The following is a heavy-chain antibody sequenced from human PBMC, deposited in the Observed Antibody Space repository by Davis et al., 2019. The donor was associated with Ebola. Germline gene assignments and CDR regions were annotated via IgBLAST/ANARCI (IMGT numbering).Heavy chain of an antibody. Sequence: GESLKISCAASGFTFSSYGMHWVRQAPGKGLEWVAVIWYDGSNKYYADSVKGRFTISRDNSKNTLYLQMNSLRAEDTAVYYCARERTDSSGPDAFDIWGQGTMVTVSS. CDR3: ARERTDSSGPDAFDI. CDR1: GFTFSSYG. V-gene: IGHV3-33*01. D-gene: IGHD3-22*01. J-gene: IGHJ3*02. CDR2: IWYDGSNK.